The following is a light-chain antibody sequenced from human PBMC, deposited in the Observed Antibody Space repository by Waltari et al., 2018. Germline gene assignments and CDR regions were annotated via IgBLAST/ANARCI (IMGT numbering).Light chain of an antibody. V-gene: IGLV2-14*03. CDR2: DVS. J-gene: IGLJ2*01. CDR3: SSQSSNDVVL. CDR1: SSDVGGYNS. Sequence: QSALTQPASVSGSPGQSITISCTGTSSDVGGYNSVSWYQEHPGQAPTVIIYDVSNRPSGVSARFSDSKSGNTASLPISGLQAEDEADYYCSSQSSNDVVLFGGGTKLTVL.